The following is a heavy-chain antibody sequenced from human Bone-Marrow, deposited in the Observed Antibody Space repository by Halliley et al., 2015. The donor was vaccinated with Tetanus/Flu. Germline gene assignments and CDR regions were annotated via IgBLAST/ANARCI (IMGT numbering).Heavy chain of an antibody. D-gene: IGHD2-2*01. CDR2: IRDKANSYTT. CDR3: ARVSCSTTSCSRNYGLDV. Sequence: SLRLSCAASGFTFSDDYMGWVRQAPGKGLEWVGRIRDKANSYTTEYVASVNGRFTISGDDSKNLLYLQMHSLKTEDTAVYFCARVSCSTTSCSRNYGLDVWGQGTTVTVSS. CDR1: GFTFSDDY. V-gene: IGHV3-72*01. J-gene: IGHJ6*02.